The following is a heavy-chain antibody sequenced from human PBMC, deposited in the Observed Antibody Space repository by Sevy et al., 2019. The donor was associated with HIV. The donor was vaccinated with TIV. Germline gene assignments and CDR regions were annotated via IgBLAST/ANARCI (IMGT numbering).Heavy chain of an antibody. CDR1: GYTFTSYY. V-gene: IGHV1-46*01. J-gene: IGHJ4*02. Sequence: ASVKVSCKASGYTFTSYYMHWVRQAPGQGLEWMGIINPSGGSTSYPQKFQGRVTMTRDTSTSTVYMELSSLRSEDTAVYYCARDPRPELVHPNFDYWGQGTLVTVSS. D-gene: IGHD1-7*01. CDR2: INPSGGST. CDR3: ARDPRPELVHPNFDY.